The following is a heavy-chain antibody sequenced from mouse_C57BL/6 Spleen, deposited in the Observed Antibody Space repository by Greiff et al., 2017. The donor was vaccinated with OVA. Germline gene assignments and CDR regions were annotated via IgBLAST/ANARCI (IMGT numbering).Heavy chain of an antibody. Sequence: VQLQQPGAELVMPGASVKLSCKASGYTFTSYWMHWVKQRPGQGLEWIGEIDPSDSYTNYNKKFKGKSTLTVDKSSSTAYMQLSSLTSEDSAVYYCARRDVRAMGYWGQGTSVTVAS. CDR2: IDPSDSYT. CDR3: ARRDVRAMGY. V-gene: IGHV1-69*01. D-gene: IGHD3-3*01. CDR1: GYTFTSYW. J-gene: IGHJ4*01.